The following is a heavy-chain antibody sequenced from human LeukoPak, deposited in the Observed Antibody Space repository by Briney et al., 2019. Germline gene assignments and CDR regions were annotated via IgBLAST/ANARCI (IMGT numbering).Heavy chain of an antibody. D-gene: IGHD1-26*01. CDR3: ARDSGELLYDYYYYGMDV. J-gene: IGHJ6*02. Sequence: GGSLRLSCAASGFTFSSYSMNWVRQAPGKGLEWVSSISSSSSYIYYADSVKGRFTISRDNAKNSLYLQMNSLRAEDTAVYYCARDSGELLYDYYYYGMDVWGQGTTVTVPS. CDR1: GFTFSSYS. CDR2: ISSSSSYI. V-gene: IGHV3-21*01.